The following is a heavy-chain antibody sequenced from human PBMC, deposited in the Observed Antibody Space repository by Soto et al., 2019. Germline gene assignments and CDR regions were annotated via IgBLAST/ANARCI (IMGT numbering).Heavy chain of an antibody. Sequence: QAQLVQSGAEVKKPGASMKVSCKASGYTFTNYYVLWVRQAPGQGREWVGRINPNTGGTNYAQNFQDRVTMTRDTSITTAYMALSRLRSDDTAVYYCARQLAYCGGDCYTEPIDYWGQGTQVTVSS. CDR3: ARQLAYCGGDCYTEPIDY. V-gene: IGHV1-2*06. D-gene: IGHD2-21*02. CDR2: INPNTGGT. CDR1: GYTFTNYY. J-gene: IGHJ4*02.